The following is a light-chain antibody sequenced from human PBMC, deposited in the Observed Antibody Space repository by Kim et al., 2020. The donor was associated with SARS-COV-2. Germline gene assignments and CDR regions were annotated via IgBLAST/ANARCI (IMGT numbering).Light chain of an antibody. CDR2: GNS. Sequence: QRVTISGTGSSSNIGAGYDVHWYQQLPGTAPKLLIYGNSNRPSGVPDRFSGSKSGTSASLDITGLQAEDEADYYCQSYDSSLSGYVFGTGTKVTVL. CDR3: QSYDSSLSGYV. V-gene: IGLV1-40*01. CDR1: SSNIGAGYD. J-gene: IGLJ1*01.